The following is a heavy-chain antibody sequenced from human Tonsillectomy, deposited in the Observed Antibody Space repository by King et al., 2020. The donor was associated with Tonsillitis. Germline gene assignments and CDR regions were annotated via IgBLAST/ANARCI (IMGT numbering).Heavy chain of an antibody. CDR2: IRSKAYGGTT. J-gene: IGHJ4*02. CDR1: GFTFGDYA. CDR3: TIRSYGYYFDS. D-gene: IGHD4-17*01. V-gene: IGHV3-49*05. Sequence: VQLVESGGGLVKPGRSLRLSCTASGFTFGDYAMSWFRQAPGKRLEWVGFIRSKAYGGTTEYAASVKGRFTISRDDSKSIAYLQMNSLKTEDTAVYYCTIRSYGYYFDSWGQGTLVTVSS.